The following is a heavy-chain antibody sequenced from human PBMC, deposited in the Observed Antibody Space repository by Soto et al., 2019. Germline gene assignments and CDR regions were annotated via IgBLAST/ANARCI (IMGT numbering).Heavy chain of an antibody. D-gene: IGHD5-18*01. CDR2: INHSGST. CDR3: VRGIQLWLLGNYYYYGMDV. J-gene: IGHJ6*02. V-gene: IGHV4-34*01. Sequence: PSETLSLTCAVYGGSFSGYYWSWIRQPPGKGLEWIGEINHSGSTNYNPSIKSRVTISVDTSKNQFSLKLSSVTAADTAVYYCVRGIQLWLLGNYYYYGMDVWGQGTTVTVSS. CDR1: GGSFSGYY.